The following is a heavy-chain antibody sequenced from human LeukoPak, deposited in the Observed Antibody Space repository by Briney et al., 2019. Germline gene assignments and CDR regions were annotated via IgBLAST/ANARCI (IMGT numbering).Heavy chain of an antibody. D-gene: IGHD5-18*01. CDR2: IWYDGSNK. CDR1: GFTFSSYG. Sequence: PGGSLRLPCAASGFTFSSYGMHWVRQAPGKGLEWVAVIWYDGSNKYYADSVKGRFTISRDNSKNTLYLQMNSLRAEDTAVYYCARDGDTAMVRYYFDYWGQGTLVTVSS. CDR3: ARDGDTAMVRYYFDY. V-gene: IGHV3-30*19. J-gene: IGHJ4*02.